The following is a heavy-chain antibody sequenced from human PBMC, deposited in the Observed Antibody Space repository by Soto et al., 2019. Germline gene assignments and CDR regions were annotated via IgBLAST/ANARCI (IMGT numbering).Heavy chain of an antibody. CDR1: GHTLHSYA. V-gene: IGHV3-30-3*01. D-gene: IGHD3-22*01. CDR3: ARDRLCRNYYDSRYYYYYGMDV. J-gene: IGHJ6*02. Sequence: GGSLRLSCVASGHTLHSYAMSWVRQAPGKGLEWVAVISYDGSNKYYADSVKGRFTISRDNSKNTLYLQMNSLRAEDTAVYYCARDRLCRNYYDSRYYYYYGMDVWGQGTTVTVS. CDR2: ISYDGSNK.